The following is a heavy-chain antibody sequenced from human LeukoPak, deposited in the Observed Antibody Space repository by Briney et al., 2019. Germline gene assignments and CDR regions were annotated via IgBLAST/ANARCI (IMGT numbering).Heavy chain of an antibody. Sequence: PSETLSLICTVSGGSISSGDYYWSWIRQPPGKGLEWIGYIYYSGSTYYNPSLKSRVTISVDTSKNQFSLKLSSVTAADTAVYYCARDNPTYYYDSSGYRHWGQGTPVTVSS. V-gene: IGHV4-30-4*08. D-gene: IGHD3-22*01. CDR1: GGSISSGDYY. CDR2: IYYSGST. J-gene: IGHJ4*02. CDR3: ARDNPTYYYDSSGYRH.